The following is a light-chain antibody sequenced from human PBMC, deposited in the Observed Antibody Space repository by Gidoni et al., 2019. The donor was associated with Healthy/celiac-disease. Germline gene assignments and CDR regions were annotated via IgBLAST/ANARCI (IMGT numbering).Light chain of an antibody. CDR3: QHYNTFSSWT. V-gene: IGKV1-5*03. CDR2: RTS. CDR1: QGTRGW. J-gene: IGKJ1*01. Sequence: DIQMTQFPSTLSASVGDRVTITCRASQGTRGWLAWYQQKPGKAPKLLIYRTSTLETWVPSRFSGSGSGAEFTLTISSLQPDDFATYYCQHYNTFSSWTFGQGTKVEI.